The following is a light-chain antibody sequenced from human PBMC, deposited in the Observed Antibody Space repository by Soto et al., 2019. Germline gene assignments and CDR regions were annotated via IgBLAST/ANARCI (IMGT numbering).Light chain of an antibody. J-gene: IGLJ3*02. CDR2: EVN. CDR1: SSDVGGYNY. Sequence: QSALTQPPSASGSPGQSVTISCTGTSSDVGGYNYVSWYQQRPGKAPKVMIYEVNKRPSGVPDRFSGSKSGNTASLTVSGLQAEDEADYYCKSYTGINNWVFGGGTKVTVL. V-gene: IGLV2-8*01. CDR3: KSYTGINNWV.